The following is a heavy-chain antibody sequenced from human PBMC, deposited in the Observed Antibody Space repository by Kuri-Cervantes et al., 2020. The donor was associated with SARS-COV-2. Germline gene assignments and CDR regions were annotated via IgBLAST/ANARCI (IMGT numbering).Heavy chain of an antibody. J-gene: IGHJ6*03. Sequence: SVKVSCKASGGTFSSYAISWVRQAPGQGLEWMGRIIPILGTANYAQKFQGRVTITADKSTSTAYMELSSLRSEDTAVYYCARERGSWYVPLRTYYYYYMDVWGKGTTVTVSS. D-gene: IGHD6-13*01. CDR1: GGTFSSYA. CDR3: ARERGSWYVPLRTYYYYYMDV. CDR2: IIPILGTA. V-gene: IGHV1-69*04.